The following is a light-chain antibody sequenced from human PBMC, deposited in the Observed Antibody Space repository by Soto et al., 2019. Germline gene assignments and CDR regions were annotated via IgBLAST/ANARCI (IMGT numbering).Light chain of an antibody. CDR1: QSVSSSY. CDR3: RQYGSYPYT. CDR2: GAS. J-gene: IGKJ2*01. Sequence: DIELTQSPGTLSLSPGERATLSCRASQSVSSSYLAWYQQKPGQAPRLLIYGASSMATGVPDRFSGSGSGTDFTLTISSLEPDDFAVYYCRQYGSYPYTFGQGTKLEIK. V-gene: IGKV3-20*01.